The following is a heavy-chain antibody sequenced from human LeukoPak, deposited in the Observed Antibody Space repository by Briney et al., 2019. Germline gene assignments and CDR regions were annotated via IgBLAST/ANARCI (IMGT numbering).Heavy chain of an antibody. V-gene: IGHV5-51*01. Sequence: KPGESLKISCKGSGYSFTSYWIGWVRQMPGKGLEWMGIIYPGDSDTRYSPSFQGQVTISADKSISTAYLQWNSLKASDTAMYYCARQGGDSSGYYYFDYWGQGTLVTVSS. CDR3: ARQGGDSSGYYYFDY. J-gene: IGHJ4*02. D-gene: IGHD3-22*01. CDR2: IYPGDSDT. CDR1: GYSFTSYW.